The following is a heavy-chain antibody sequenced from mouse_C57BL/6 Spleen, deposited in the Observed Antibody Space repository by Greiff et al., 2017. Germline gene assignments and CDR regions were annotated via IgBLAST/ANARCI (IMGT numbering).Heavy chain of an antibody. CDR2: IYPGNSDT. V-gene: IGHV1-5*01. D-gene: IGHD1-1*01. Sequence: VQLQQSGTVLARPGASVKMSCKTSGYTFTSYWMHWVKQRPGQGLEWIGAIYPGNSDTSYNQKFKGKAKLTAVTSASTAYMELSSLTNEDSAVYYCIYGSSDWYFDVWGTGTTVTVSS. CDR1: GYTFTSYW. J-gene: IGHJ1*03. CDR3: IYGSSDWYFDV.